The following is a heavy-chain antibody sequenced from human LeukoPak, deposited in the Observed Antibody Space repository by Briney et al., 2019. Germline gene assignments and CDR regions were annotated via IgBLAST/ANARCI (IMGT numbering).Heavy chain of an antibody. Sequence: GGSLRLSCAASGFTFRSYSMNWVRQAPGKGLEWVSSISSSSSYIYYADSVKGRFTISRDNAKNSLYLQMNSLRAEDTAVYYCARDLDRGYYYYYMDVWGKGTTVTVSS. V-gene: IGHV3-21*01. CDR1: GFTFRSYS. J-gene: IGHJ6*03. CDR2: ISSSSSYI. D-gene: IGHD1-1*01. CDR3: ARDLDRGYYYYYMDV.